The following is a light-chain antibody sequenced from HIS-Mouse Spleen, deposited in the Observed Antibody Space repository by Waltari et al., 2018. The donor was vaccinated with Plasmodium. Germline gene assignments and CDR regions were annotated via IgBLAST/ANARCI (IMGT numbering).Light chain of an antibody. Sequence: SYELTQPPSVSVALGQTARITCGGHNIGRKNVHWYQQKPGQAPGLVIYRDSNRPSGIPERFSGSNSGNTATLTISRAQAGDEADYYCQVWDSSTVFGGGTKLTVL. CDR1: NIGRKN. J-gene: IGLJ3*02. CDR2: RDS. V-gene: IGLV3-9*01. CDR3: QVWDSSTV.